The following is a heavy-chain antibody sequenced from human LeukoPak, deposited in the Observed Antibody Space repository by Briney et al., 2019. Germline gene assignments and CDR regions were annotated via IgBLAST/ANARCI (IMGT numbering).Heavy chain of an antibody. D-gene: IGHD6-19*01. CDR3: AAGYSSGWYLDY. J-gene: IGHJ4*02. CDR1: GYTLTELS. Sequence: ASVKVSCEVSGYTLTELSMHWVRQAPGKGLEWMGGFDPEDGETIYAQKFQGRVTMTEDTSTDTAYMELSSLRSEDTAVYYCAAGYSSGWYLDYWGQGTLVTVSS. V-gene: IGHV1-24*01. CDR2: FDPEDGET.